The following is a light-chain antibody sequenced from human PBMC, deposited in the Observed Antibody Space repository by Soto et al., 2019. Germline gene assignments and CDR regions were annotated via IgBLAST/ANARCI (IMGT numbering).Light chain of an antibody. V-gene: IGKV3-11*01. J-gene: IGKJ4*01. CDR2: DAS. CDR1: QRVSSY. Sequence: EIVLTQSPATLSLSPGERATLSCRASQRVSSYLAWYQQKPGQAPRLLIYDASNRATDIPARFSGSGSGTEFSLTISSLEPEDVAVYYCQQRNNWPPLTFGEGTKVEIK. CDR3: QQRNNWPPLT.